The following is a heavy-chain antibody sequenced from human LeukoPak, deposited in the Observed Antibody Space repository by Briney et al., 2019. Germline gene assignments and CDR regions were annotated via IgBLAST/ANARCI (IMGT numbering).Heavy chain of an antibody. Sequence: ASVKVSCKASGYTFNNYGITWVRQAPGQGLEWMGWINPNSGGTNYAQKFQGRVTMTRDTSITTAYMDLSRLTSDDTAVYYCARYDSGVNWFDPWGQGTLVTVSS. J-gene: IGHJ5*02. V-gene: IGHV1-2*02. CDR2: INPNSGGT. CDR1: GYTFNNYG. CDR3: ARYDSGVNWFDP. D-gene: IGHD3-22*01.